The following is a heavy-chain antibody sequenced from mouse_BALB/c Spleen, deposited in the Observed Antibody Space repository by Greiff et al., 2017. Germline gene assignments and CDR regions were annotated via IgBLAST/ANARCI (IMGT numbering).Heavy chain of an antibody. CDR1: GFTFSSFG. V-gene: IGHV5-17*02. CDR3: ARREYPFAY. Sequence: EVQLVESGGGLVQPGGSRKLSCAASGFTFSSFGMHWVRQAPEKGLEWVAYISSGSSTIYYADTVKGRFTISRDNPKNTLFLQMTSLRSEDTAMYYCARREYPFAYWGQGTLVTVSA. CDR2: ISSGSSTI. D-gene: IGHD5-1*01. J-gene: IGHJ3*01.